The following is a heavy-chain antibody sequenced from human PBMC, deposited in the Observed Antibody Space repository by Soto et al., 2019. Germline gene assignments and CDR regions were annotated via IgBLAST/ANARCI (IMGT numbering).Heavy chain of an antibody. V-gene: IGHV3-30-3*01. CDR2: ISYDGSNK. D-gene: IGHD3-3*02. Sequence: GGSLRLSCAASGFTFSSYAMHWVRQAPGKGLEWVAVISYDGSNKYYADSVKGRFTISRDNSKNTLYLQMNSLRAEDTAVYYCARDLKRGHFWSGYYTAYYYGMDVWGQGTTVTVSS. CDR3: ARDLKRGHFWSGYYTAYYYGMDV. CDR1: GFTFSSYA. J-gene: IGHJ6*02.